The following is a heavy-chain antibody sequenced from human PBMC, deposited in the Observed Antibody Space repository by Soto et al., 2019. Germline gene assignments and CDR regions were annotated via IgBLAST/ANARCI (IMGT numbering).Heavy chain of an antibody. CDR3: ARIFPERQPLAIDY. V-gene: IGHV3-33*01. D-gene: IGHD2-15*01. CDR1: GFAFSNYG. J-gene: IGHJ4*02. Sequence: QVQLVESGGGVVQPGMSLRLSCAASGFAFSNYGMHWVRQAPGKGLEWVTVIWYDGSNRYYADSVKGRFTISRDNSKNPLYLQMNSLRAEDTAVYYCARIFPERQPLAIDYWGQGTLVTVSS. CDR2: IWYDGSNR.